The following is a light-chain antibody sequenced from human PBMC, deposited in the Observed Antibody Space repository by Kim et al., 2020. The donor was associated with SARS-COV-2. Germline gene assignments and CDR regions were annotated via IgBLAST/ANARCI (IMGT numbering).Light chain of an antibody. V-gene: IGKV1-33*01. CDR1: HDINIF. CDR3: QQFDTVPLT. CDR2: DAS. J-gene: IGKJ4*01. Sequence: SVGDRVPFTCQASHDINIFSNWFTQKPGEAPKLLFSDASSLETGLPSRFSGSGSGTHFTFTISSLQPGDVATYYCQQFDTVPLTFGGGTKVDIK.